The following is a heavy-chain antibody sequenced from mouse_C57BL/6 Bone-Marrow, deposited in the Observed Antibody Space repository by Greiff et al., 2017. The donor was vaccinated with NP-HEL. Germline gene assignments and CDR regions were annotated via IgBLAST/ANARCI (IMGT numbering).Heavy chain of an antibody. Sequence: LVESGAELVRPGASVKLSCTASGFNIKDDYMHWVKQRPEQGLEWIGWIDPENGDTEYASKFQGKATITADTSSNTAYLQLSSLTSEDTAVYYCTITTVVDYWGQGTTLTVSS. J-gene: IGHJ2*01. V-gene: IGHV14-4*01. CDR1: GFNIKDDY. CDR2: IDPENGDT. CDR3: TITTVVDY. D-gene: IGHD1-1*01.